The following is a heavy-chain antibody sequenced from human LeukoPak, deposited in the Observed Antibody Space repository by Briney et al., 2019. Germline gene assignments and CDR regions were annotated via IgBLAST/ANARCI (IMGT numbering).Heavy chain of an antibody. D-gene: IGHD3-9*01. Sequence: SETLSLTCTVSGGSISTYYSSWIRQPPGKGLEWIGYIYYSGTTNYNPSLKSRVTMSVDTSKNQFSLKLSSVTAADTAVYYCARHYPHWLFDFWGQGTLVSVSS. CDR3: ARHYPHWLFDF. CDR1: GGSISTYY. V-gene: IGHV4-59*08. CDR2: IYYSGTT. J-gene: IGHJ4*02.